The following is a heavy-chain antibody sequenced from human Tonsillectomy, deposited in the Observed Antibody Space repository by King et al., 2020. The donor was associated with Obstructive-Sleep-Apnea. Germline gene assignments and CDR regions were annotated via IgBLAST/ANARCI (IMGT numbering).Heavy chain of an antibody. CDR3: AKDFTSSWYYDPFDY. D-gene: IGHD6-13*01. V-gene: IGHV3-23*04. CDR2: VSTSGGST. Sequence: VQLVESGGGLVQPGGSLRLSCAASGFTFSSYAMNWVRQAPGKGLEWVSAVSTSGGSTYYTDPVKGRFTLSRDNSKNTLYLQMNSLRAEDTAVYSCAKDFTSSWYYDPFDYWGQGTLVTVSS. J-gene: IGHJ4*02. CDR1: GFTFSSYA.